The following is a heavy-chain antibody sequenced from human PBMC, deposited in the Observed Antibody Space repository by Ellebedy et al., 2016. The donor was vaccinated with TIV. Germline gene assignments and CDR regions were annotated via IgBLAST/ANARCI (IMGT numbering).Heavy chain of an antibody. V-gene: IGHV4-34*01. CDR3: AREMGYETLTGNYGMDV. CDR1: GGSFRGYY. J-gene: IGHJ6*02. Sequence: SETLSLTCAVYGGSFRGYYWSWIRQPPGKGLEWIGEINHSGSTNYIKSRVTISVDTSKNQFSLKLSTVTAADTAVYYCAREMGYETLTGNYGMDVWGQGTTVTVAS. D-gene: IGHD3-9*01. CDR2: INHSGST.